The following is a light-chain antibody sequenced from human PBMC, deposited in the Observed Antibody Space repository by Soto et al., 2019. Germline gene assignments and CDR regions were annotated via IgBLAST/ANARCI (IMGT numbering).Light chain of an antibody. V-gene: IGLV1-36*01. J-gene: IGLJ3*02. CDR3: AAGDDRLNGWV. CDR2: YDD. CDR1: TSNVEDTA. Sequence: QSVLTQPPSVSEAPGQRVTISGSGGTSNVEDTAVNWYQQLPGRAPKLLIYYDDLRPSGVSGRFSGSKSGTSASLAISGLQSEDDADYYCAAGDDRLNGWVFGGGTNLTVL.